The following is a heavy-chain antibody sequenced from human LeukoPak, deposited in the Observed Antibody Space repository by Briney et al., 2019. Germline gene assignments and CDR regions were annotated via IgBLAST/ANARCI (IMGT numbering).Heavy chain of an antibody. D-gene: IGHD6-6*01. CDR2: INHSGST. CDR1: GGSFSGYY. J-gene: IGHJ4*02. V-gene: IGHV4-34*01. CDR3: AGYSSSSAFGY. Sequence: SETLSLTCAVYGGSFSGYYWSWIRQPPGKGLEWIGEINHSGSTNYNPSLKSRVTISVDTSKNQFSLKLSSVTVADTAVYYCAGYSSSSAFGYWGQGTLVTVSS.